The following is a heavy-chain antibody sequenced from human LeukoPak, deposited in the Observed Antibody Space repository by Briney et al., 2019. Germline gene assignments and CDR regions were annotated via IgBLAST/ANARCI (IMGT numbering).Heavy chain of an antibody. CDR3: AKGLSSGWYDFDH. CDR1: GFTFGNYG. J-gene: IGHJ4*02. Sequence: GGSLRLSCAASGFTFGNYGIIWVRQAPEKGLQWVSFISATGSNTYYAESVKGRFTISRDNPRSTVFLHMSSLRVDDTGVYYCAKGLSSGWYDFDHWGQGTLVSVSS. CDR2: ISATGSNT. V-gene: IGHV3-23*01. D-gene: IGHD6-19*01.